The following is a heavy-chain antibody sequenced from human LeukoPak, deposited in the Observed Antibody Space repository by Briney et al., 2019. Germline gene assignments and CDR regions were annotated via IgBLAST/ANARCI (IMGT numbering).Heavy chain of an antibody. Sequence: GGSLRLSCAASGFIVSHKYMAWVRQAPGKGLEWLPIIYTGGNTVSAESVKGRFIISRDNSRNTVHLQMNSLRDDDTAVYYCARGQIDLLRNYFDSWGPGTLVAVSS. CDR3: ARGQIDLLRNYFDS. V-gene: IGHV3-66*01. CDR1: GFIVSHKY. CDR2: IYTGGNT. J-gene: IGHJ4*02. D-gene: IGHD3-22*01.